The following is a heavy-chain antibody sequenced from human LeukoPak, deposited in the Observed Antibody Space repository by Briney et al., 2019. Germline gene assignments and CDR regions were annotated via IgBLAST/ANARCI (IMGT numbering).Heavy chain of an antibody. CDR1: GFTFSSYA. CDR3: ARGDGYLLWFGELLPPSLDY. V-gene: IGHV3-30-3*01. D-gene: IGHD3-10*01. Sequence: PGRSLRLSCAASGFTFSSYAMHWVRQAPGKGLEWVAVISYDGSNKYYADSVKGRFTISRDNSKNTLYLQMNSLRAEDTAVYYCARGDGYLLWFGELLPPSLDYWGQGTLVTASS. CDR2: ISYDGSNK. J-gene: IGHJ4*02.